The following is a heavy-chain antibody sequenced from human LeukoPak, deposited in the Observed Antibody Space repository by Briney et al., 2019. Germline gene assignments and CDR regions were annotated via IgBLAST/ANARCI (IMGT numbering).Heavy chain of an antibody. CDR2: INQDGSAK. Sequence: GGSLRLSCATSGFTFSNYWMSWVRQAPGKGLEWVASINQDGSAKHYVDSVKGRFTISRDNVKKSLYLQMSSLRVEDTALYYCATDKGDYYHMSADSPFDYWGQGTLVTVSS. CDR1: GFTFSNYW. CDR3: ATDKGDYYHMSADSPFDY. V-gene: IGHV3-7*01. D-gene: IGHD3-10*01. J-gene: IGHJ4*02.